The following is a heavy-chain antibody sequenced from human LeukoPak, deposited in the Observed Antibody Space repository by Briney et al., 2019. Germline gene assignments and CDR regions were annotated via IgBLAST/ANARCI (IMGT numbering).Heavy chain of an antibody. V-gene: IGHV4-61*01. CDR3: ASAPYY. CDR1: GGSVSSGSHY. D-gene: IGHD2-21*01. CDR2: IYYSGST. Sequence: SETLSLTCTVSGGSVSSGSHYWSWIRQPPGKGLEWIGYIYYSGSTNYNPSLKSRVTISVDTSKNQFSLKLSSVTAAGTAVYYCASAPYYWGQGTLVTVSS. J-gene: IGHJ4*02.